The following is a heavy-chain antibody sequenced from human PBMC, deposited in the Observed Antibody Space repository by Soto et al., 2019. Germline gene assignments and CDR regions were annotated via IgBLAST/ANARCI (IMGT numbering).Heavy chain of an antibody. D-gene: IGHD5-12*01. CDR1: GGTFSSYA. V-gene: IGHV1-69*13. J-gene: IGHJ6*02. CDR2: IIPIFGTA. CDR3: ARSGDGDIVATTLYYYYYGMDV. Sequence: SVKVSCKASGGTFSSYAISWVRQAPGQGLEWMGGIIPIFGTANYAQKFQGRVTITADESTSTAYMELSSLRSEDTAVYYCARSGDGDIVATTLYYYYYGMDVWGQGTTVTVSS.